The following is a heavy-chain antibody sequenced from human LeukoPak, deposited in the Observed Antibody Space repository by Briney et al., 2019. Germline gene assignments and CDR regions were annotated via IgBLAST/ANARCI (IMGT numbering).Heavy chain of an antibody. Sequence: ASVKVSCKASGYTFTSYGISWVRQAPGQGLEWMGWISAYNGNANYAQKLQGRVTMTTDTSTSTAYMELRSLRSDDTAVYYCARDRSNYYDSSGYYSDEQRLDYWGQGTLVTVSS. V-gene: IGHV1-18*01. CDR2: ISAYNGNA. CDR1: GYTFTSYG. J-gene: IGHJ4*02. CDR3: ARDRSNYYDSSGYYSDEQRLDY. D-gene: IGHD3-22*01.